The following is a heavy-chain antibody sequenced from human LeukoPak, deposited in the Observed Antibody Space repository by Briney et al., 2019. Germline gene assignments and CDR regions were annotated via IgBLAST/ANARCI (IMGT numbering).Heavy chain of an antibody. V-gene: IGHV1-69*13. J-gene: IGHJ4*02. CDR2: IIPIFGTA. D-gene: IGHD3-10*01. Sequence: ASVKVSCKASGGTFSSYAISWVRQAPGQGLEWMGGIIPIFGTANYAQKFQGRVTITADESTSTAYMELSSLRSEDTAVYYCARSFSGFGELLPSYYFDYWGQGTLVTVSS. CDR1: GGTFSSYA. CDR3: ARSFSGFGELLPSYYFDY.